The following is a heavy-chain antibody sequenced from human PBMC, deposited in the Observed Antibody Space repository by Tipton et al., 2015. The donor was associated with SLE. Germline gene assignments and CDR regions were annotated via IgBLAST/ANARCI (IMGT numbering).Heavy chain of an antibody. D-gene: IGHD1-7*01. CDR3: ARAEYNWNYVLWFDP. J-gene: IGHJ5*02. Sequence: TLSLTCTVSGGSISSYYWGWIRQPPGKGLEWIGYIYYSGSTNYNPSLKSRVTISVDTSKNQFSLKLSSVTAADTAVYYCARAEYNWNYVLWFDPWGQGTLVTVSS. CDR2: IYYSGST. V-gene: IGHV4-59*01. CDR1: GGSISSYY.